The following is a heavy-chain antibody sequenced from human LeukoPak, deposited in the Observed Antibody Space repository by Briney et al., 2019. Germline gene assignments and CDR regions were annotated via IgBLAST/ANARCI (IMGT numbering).Heavy chain of an antibody. CDR1: GGSFSGYY. CDR2: INHSGST. Sequence: PSETLSLTCAVYGGSFSGYYWSWIRQPPGKGLEGIGEINHSGSTNYNPSLKSRVTISVDTSKNQFSLTLSSVTAADTAVYYCARRPFLFYGSGKIFDYWGQGTLVTVSS. CDR3: ARRPFLFYGSGKIFDY. D-gene: IGHD3-10*01. V-gene: IGHV4-34*01. J-gene: IGHJ4*02.